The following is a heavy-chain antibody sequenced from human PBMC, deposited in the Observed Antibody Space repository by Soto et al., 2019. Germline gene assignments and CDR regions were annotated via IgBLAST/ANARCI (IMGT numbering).Heavy chain of an antibody. Sequence: SETLSLTCTVSGGSISSSSYYWGWIRQPPGKGLEWIGSIYYSGSTYYNPSLKSRVTISVDTSKNQFSLKLSSVTAADAAVYYCARSMWYYYYGMDVWGQGTTVTVSS. J-gene: IGHJ6*02. CDR1: GGSISSSSYY. CDR2: IYYSGST. D-gene: IGHD2-21*01. V-gene: IGHV4-39*01. CDR3: ARSMWYYYYGMDV.